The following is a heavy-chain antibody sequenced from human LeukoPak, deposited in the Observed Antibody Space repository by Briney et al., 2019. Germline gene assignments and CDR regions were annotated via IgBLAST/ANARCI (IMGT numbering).Heavy chain of an antibody. V-gene: IGHV3-48*01. Sequence: GGSLRLSCAASGFTFSNYGMDWVRQAPGKGLEWVSYISSSSSSIYYADSVKGRFTISRDNAKNSLFLQMNSLRAEDTAVYYCARGGASRPDYWGQGTLVTVSS. CDR3: ARGGASRPDY. D-gene: IGHD6-6*01. J-gene: IGHJ4*02. CDR2: ISSSSSSI. CDR1: GFTFSNYG.